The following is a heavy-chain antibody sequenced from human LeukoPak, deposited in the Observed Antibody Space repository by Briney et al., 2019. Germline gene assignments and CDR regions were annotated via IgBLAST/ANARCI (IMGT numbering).Heavy chain of an antibody. V-gene: IGHV3-23*01. CDR3: AKKWGVGTTTLDYFDY. D-gene: IGHD1-26*01. CDR1: GFPFNTYV. Sequence: GGSLRLSCAASGFPFNTYVMSWVRQAPGKGLEWVSGISGSGGSTYYADSVKGRFTISRDNSKNTLYLQMNSLTDEDTAVYYCAKKWGVGTTTLDYFDYWGQGTLVTVSS. J-gene: IGHJ4*02. CDR2: ISGSGGST.